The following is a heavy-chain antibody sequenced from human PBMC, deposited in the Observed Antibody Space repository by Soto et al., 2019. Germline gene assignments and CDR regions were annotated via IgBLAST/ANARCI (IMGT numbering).Heavy chain of an antibody. Sequence: ASVKVSCKASGYTFTSYGISWVRQAPGQGLEWMGWISAYNGNTNFAQKLQGRVTLTTDTSTSTAYMELRSLRSDDTAVYYCARDERSGWPGAAFDIWGQGTMVTV. CDR1: GYTFTSYG. CDR3: ARDERSGWPGAAFDI. V-gene: IGHV1-18*04. CDR2: ISAYNGNT. D-gene: IGHD6-19*01. J-gene: IGHJ3*02.